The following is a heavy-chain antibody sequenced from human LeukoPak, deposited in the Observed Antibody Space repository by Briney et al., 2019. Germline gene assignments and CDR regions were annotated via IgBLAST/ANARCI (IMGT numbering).Heavy chain of an antibody. CDR2: ISGSGYST. V-gene: IGHV3-23*01. CDR1: GFTFSSYA. J-gene: IGHJ4*02. CDR3: AKATYSSSWYGTSYFDY. D-gene: IGHD6-13*01. Sequence: GGSLRLSCAASGFTFSSYAMTWVRQAPGKGLEWVSAISGSGYSTYYADSVKGRFTISRDNSKNTLYLQMNSLRAEDTAVYYCAKATYSSSWYGTSYFDYWGQGTLVTVSS.